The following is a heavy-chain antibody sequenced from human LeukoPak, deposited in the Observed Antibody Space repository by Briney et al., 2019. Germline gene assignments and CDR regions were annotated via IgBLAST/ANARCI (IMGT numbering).Heavy chain of an antibody. Sequence: SETLSLTCTVSGGSISSYYWSWIRQPPGKGLEWIGYIYYSGSTNYNPSLKSRVTISVDTSKNQFSLKLSSVTAADTALYYCARRYCSSTSCYGFDYWGQGTLVTVSS. V-gene: IGHV4-59*08. CDR1: GGSISSYY. D-gene: IGHD2-2*01. CDR2: IYYSGST. J-gene: IGHJ4*02. CDR3: ARRYCSSTSCYGFDY.